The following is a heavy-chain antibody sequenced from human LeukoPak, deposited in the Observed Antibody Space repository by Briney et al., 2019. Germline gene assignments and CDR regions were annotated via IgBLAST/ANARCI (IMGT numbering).Heavy chain of an antibody. D-gene: IGHD2-15*01. Sequence: GESLKISCKGSGYSFTSYWIGWVRQMPGKGLEWMGIIYPGDSDTRYSPSFQGQVTISADKSISTAYLQWISLKASDTAMYYCARQGPLGCSGGSCYSDYWGQGTLVTVSS. V-gene: IGHV5-51*01. CDR3: ARQGPLGCSGGSCYSDY. CDR2: IYPGDSDT. J-gene: IGHJ4*02. CDR1: GYSFTSYW.